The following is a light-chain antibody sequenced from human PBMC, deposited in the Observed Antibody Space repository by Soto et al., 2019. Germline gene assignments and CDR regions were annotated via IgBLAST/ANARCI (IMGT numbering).Light chain of an antibody. J-gene: IGKJ3*01. CDR1: QSVSSRY. CDR2: DAS. CDR3: QQRSGG. V-gene: IGKV3D-20*02. Sequence: EIVLTQSPGTLSLSPGERATLSCRASQSVSSRYSAWYQQKPGQAPRLLIYDASNRATGISTRFSGSGSGTDFTLTISSLEPEDSAVYYCQQRSGGFGPGTKVDI.